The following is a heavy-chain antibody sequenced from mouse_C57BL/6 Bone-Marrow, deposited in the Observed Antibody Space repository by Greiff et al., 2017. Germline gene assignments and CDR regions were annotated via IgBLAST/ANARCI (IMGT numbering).Heavy chain of an antibody. J-gene: IGHJ3*01. CDR1: GFTFSSYA. Sequence: EVMLVESGEGLVKPGGSLKLSCAASGFTFSSYAMSWVRQTPEKRLEWVAYISSGGDYIYYADTVKGRFTISRDNARNTLYLQMSGLKSEDTAMYYCTRDGVLRQYLPAWFAYWGQGTLVTVSA. CDR3: TRDGVLRQYLPAWFAY. CDR2: ISSGGDYI. V-gene: IGHV5-9-1*02. D-gene: IGHD1-1*01.